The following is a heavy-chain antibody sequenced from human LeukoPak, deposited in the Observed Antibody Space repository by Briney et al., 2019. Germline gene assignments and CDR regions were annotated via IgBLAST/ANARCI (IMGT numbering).Heavy chain of an antibody. CDR3: AKSRNFYYYFMEV. CDR1: GFTFSSYG. J-gene: IGHJ6*03. V-gene: IGHV3-30*18. Sequence: PGGSLRLSCAASGFTFSSYGMHWVRQAQGKGLEWVAVISYDGSNKYYADSVKGRFTISRDNSKNTLDLQMNSLRAEDTALYYCAKSRNFYYYFMEVWGRGTKVTISS. CDR2: ISYDGSNK.